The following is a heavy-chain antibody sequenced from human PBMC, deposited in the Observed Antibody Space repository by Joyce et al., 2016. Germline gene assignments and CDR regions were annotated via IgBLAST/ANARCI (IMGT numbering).Heavy chain of an antibody. Sequence: EVQLVESGGGLVKPGGSLRLSCAASGFPFSSYSMSWVRRGPGKGLEWVSSLSSSSSYIEYTDSVKGRFTISRDNAKNSLYLQMNSLRVEDTAVYYCARSSYTNGIFDYWGQGTLVTVSS. CDR3: ARSSYTNGIFDY. CDR1: GFPFSSYS. D-gene: IGHD2-8*01. V-gene: IGHV3-21*01. J-gene: IGHJ4*02. CDR2: LSSSSSYI.